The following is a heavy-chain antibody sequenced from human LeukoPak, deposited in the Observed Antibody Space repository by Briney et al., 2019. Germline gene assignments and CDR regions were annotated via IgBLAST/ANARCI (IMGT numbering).Heavy chain of an antibody. CDR1: GFTFSSYG. CDR2: IWYDGSNK. J-gene: IGHJ6*02. CDR3: ARDLTRYYYYGMDV. V-gene: IGHV3-33*01. Sequence: GGSLRLSCAASGFTFSSYGMHWVRQAPGKGLEWVAVIWYDGSNKYYADSVKGRFTISRDNSKNTLYLQMNSLRTEDTAVYYCARDLTRYYYYGMDVWGQGTTVTVSS. D-gene: IGHD1-1*01.